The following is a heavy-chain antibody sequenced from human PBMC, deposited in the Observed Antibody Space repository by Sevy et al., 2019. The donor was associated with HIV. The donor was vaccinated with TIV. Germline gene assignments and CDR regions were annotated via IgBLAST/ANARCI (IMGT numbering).Heavy chain of an antibody. Sequence: GGSLRLSCAASGFTFDDYAMHWVRQAPGKGLEWVSGISWNSGSIGYADSVKGLFTISRDNAKNSLYLQMNSLRAEDTALYYCAPDRPQLVFYYYGMDVWGQGTTVTVSS. CDR2: ISWNSGSI. V-gene: IGHV3-9*01. CDR1: GFTFDDYA. J-gene: IGHJ6*02. D-gene: IGHD6-13*01. CDR3: APDRPQLVFYYYGMDV.